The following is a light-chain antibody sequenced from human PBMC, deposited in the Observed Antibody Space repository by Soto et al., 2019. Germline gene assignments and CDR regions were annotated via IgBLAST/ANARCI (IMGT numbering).Light chain of an antibody. J-gene: IGKJ4*01. Sequence: EVVMTQSPLSLPVTLGQPASISCRSSQSLAYIDGNTYLSWFQQRPGQSPRRLIYKVSNRESGVPDRFSGSGSGTEFTLTISSLQPDDFATYYCQQYNSYYTFGGGTKVEIK. CDR2: KVS. CDR3: QQYNSYYT. V-gene: IGKV2-30*01. CDR1: QSLAYIDGNTY.